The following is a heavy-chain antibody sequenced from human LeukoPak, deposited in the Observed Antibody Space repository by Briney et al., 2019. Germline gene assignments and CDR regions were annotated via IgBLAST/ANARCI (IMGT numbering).Heavy chain of an antibody. J-gene: IGHJ4*02. CDR3: ARESYGSGSFGDY. Sequence: ASVKVSCKASGGTFSSYTISWVRQAPGQGLEWMGRIIPILGIANYAQKFQGRVTITADKSTSTAYMGPSSLRSEDTAVYYCARESYGSGSFGDYWGQGTLVTVSS. V-gene: IGHV1-69*02. CDR2: IIPILGIA. D-gene: IGHD3-10*01. CDR1: GGTFSSYT.